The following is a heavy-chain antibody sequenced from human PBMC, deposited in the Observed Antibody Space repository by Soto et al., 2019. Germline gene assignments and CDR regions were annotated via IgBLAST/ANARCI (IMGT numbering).Heavy chain of an antibody. J-gene: IGHJ4*02. CDR3: ASRDPGTSVDY. CDR1: GGSFTSNNW. CDR2: IYRTGST. Sequence: QVQLQESGPGLVKPSGTLSLTCAVSGGSFTSNNWWTWVRQPPGQGLEWIGEIYRTGSTNYNPSHKSRVTISLDKSENQVSLKVTSLTAADTAVYYCASRDPGTSVDYWGQGTLVTVSS. V-gene: IGHV4-4*02. D-gene: IGHD1-7*01.